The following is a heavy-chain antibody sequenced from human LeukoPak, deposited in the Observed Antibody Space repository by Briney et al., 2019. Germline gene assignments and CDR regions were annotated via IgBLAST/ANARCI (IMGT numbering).Heavy chain of an antibody. Sequence: PGGSLRLSCAASGFIFSNYAMHWVRQAPGKGLDWVAVISYHGKDQYYADSAKGRFTISRDYSKNTLDLQMNSLRTEDTAVYYCVRQDCSGGSCYLDSWGQGTLVTVSS. CDR3: VRQDCSGGSCYLDS. J-gene: IGHJ4*02. CDR1: GFIFSNYA. D-gene: IGHD2-15*01. V-gene: IGHV3-30*04. CDR2: ISYHGKDQ.